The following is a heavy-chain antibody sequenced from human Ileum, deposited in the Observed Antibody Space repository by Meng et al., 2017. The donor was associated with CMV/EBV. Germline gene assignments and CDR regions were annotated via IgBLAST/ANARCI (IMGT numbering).Heavy chain of an antibody. V-gene: IGHV3-23*01. CDR3: AKGVGGSTRPFDF. CDR1: GFTFSGYA. D-gene: IGHD5/OR15-5a*01. CDR2: ISGTSGRT. J-gene: IGHJ3*01. Sequence: GESLKISCTASGFTFSGYAMYWVRQAPGKGLEWVSGISGTSGRTYYADSLEGRFTISRDNSKSTLYLQMNSLRAEDTAMYHCAKGVGGSTRPFDFWGQGTMVTVSS.